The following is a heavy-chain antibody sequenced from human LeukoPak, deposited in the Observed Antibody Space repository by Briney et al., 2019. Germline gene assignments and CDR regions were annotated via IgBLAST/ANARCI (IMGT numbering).Heavy chain of an antibody. CDR1: GYTLTELS. CDR2: FDPEDGET. D-gene: IGHD2-2*01. J-gene: IGHJ4*02. V-gene: IGHV1-24*01. CDR3: ATGDCSSTSCYLAAY. Sequence: ASVKVSCKVSGYTLTELSMHWVRQAPGKGLEWMGGFDPEDGETIYAQKFQGRVTMTEDTSTDTAYMELSSLRSEDTAVYYCATGDCSSTSCYLAAYWGQGTLVTVSS.